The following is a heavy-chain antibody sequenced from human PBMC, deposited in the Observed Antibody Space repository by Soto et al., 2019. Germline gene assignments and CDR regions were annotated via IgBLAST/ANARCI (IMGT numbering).Heavy chain of an antibody. CDR2: ISYDGSNK. CDR3: ALNYYDSSGYAGPFDY. J-gene: IGHJ4*02. Sequence: GGSLRLSCAASGFTFSSYAMHWARQAPGKGLEWVAVISYDGSNKYYADSVKGRFTISRDNSKNTLYLQMNSLRAEDTAVYYCALNYYDSSGYAGPFDYWGQGTLVTVSS. CDR1: GFTFSSYA. V-gene: IGHV3-30-3*01. D-gene: IGHD3-22*01.